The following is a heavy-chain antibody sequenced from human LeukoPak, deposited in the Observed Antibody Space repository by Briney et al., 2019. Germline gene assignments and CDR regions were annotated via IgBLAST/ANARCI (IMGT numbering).Heavy chain of an antibody. V-gene: IGHV1-2*06. CDR2: INPNSGGT. D-gene: IGHD5-18*01. CDR1: GYTFTGYY. Sequence: ASVTVSFTASGYTFTGYYMHWVRQAPGQGLEWMGRINPNSGGTNYAQKFQGRVTMTRDTSISTAYMELSRLRSDDTAVYYCARERRGYGQRIDYWGQGTLVTVSS. J-gene: IGHJ4*02. CDR3: ARERRGYGQRIDY.